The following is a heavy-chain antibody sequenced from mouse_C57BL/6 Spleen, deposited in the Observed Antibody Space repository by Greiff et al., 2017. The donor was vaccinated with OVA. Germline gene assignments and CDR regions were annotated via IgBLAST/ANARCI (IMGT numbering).Heavy chain of an antibody. CDR2: INPGSGGT. CDR3: ARDRRFDY. J-gene: IGHJ2*01. CDR1: GYAFTNYL. Sequence: VQLQQSGAELVRPGTSVKVSCKASGYAFTNYLIEWVKQRPGQGLEWIGVINPGSGGTNYNEKFKGKATLTADKSSSTAYMQLSSLTSEDSAVYYCARDRRFDYWGQGTTLTVSS. V-gene: IGHV1-54*01.